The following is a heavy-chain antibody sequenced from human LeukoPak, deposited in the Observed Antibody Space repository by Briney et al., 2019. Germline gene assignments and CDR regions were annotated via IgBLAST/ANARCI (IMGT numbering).Heavy chain of an antibody. Sequence: SETLSLTCIVSGGSISSLNLWSWLRQPPGKGLEWIGEMYLGGTTNYNPSLKSRVTISVDTSKNQFSLKLSSVTAADTAVYYCARGGYYYDSSGYHYYWGQGTLVTVSS. CDR2: MYLGGTT. CDR3: ARGGYYYDSSGYHYY. CDR1: GGSISSLNL. D-gene: IGHD3-22*01. J-gene: IGHJ4*02. V-gene: IGHV4-4*02.